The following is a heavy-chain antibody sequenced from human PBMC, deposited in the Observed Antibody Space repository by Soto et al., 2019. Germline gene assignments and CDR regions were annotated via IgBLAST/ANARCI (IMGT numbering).Heavy chain of an antibody. D-gene: IGHD3-22*01. Sequence: VQLVESGGGLVQPGGSLRLSCAASGFTFSSYSMNWVRQAPGKGLEWVSYISSSSSTIYYADSVKGRFTISRDNAKNSLYLQMNSLRDEDTAVYYCARGPYDSSGTNWFDPWGQGTLVTVSS. J-gene: IGHJ5*02. CDR2: ISSSSSTI. V-gene: IGHV3-48*02. CDR3: ARGPYDSSGTNWFDP. CDR1: GFTFSSYS.